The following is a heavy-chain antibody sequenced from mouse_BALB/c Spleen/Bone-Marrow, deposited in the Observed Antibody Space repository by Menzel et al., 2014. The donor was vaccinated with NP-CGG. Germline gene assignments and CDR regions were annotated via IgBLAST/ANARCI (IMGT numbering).Heavy chain of an antibody. D-gene: IGHD3-1*01. Sequence: EVKLQESGGGLVKPGGSLKLSCAASGFTFSYYGMSWVRQSPEKRLEWVAEISSGGNYTYYPDTVTGRFTISRDNAKNTLYLEMSSLRSEDTAMYYCARDSSGYFDYWGQGTTLTVSS. V-gene: IGHV5-9-4*01. J-gene: IGHJ2*01. CDR1: GFTFSYYG. CDR2: ISSGGNYT. CDR3: ARDSSGYFDY.